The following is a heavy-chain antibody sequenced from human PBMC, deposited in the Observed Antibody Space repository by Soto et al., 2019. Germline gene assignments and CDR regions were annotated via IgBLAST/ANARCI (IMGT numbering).Heavy chain of an antibody. J-gene: IGHJ5*02. D-gene: IGHD3-16*01. CDR3: AHSLYDYVWGTNWFDP. Sequence: QITLKESGPTLVKPTQTLTLTCTFSGFSLSTSGVGVGWIRQPPGKALEWLALIYWDDDKRYSPSLKSRLTITKYTSKIQVVLTMTNIDPVDTATYYCAHSLYDYVWGTNWFDPWGQGTLVTVSS. V-gene: IGHV2-5*02. CDR2: IYWDDDK. CDR1: GFSLSTSGVG.